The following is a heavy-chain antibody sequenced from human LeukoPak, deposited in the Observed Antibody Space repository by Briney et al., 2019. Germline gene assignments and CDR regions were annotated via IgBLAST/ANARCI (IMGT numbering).Heavy chain of an antibody. V-gene: IGHV4-39*01. CDR3: AGAPNPSYFDY. CDR2: ISYSGST. Sequence: SETLSLTCTVYGGSISSSIYYWGWIRQPPGKGLEWIGGISYSGSTNYNPSLKSRLTISVDTSKNQFSLKLSSVTAADTAMYYCAGAPNPSYFDYWGQGPLVTVSS. J-gene: IGHJ4*02. D-gene: IGHD2-8*01. CDR1: GGSISSSIYY.